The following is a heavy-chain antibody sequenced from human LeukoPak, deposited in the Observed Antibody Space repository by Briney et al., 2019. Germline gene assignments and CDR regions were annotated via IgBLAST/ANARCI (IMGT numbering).Heavy chain of an antibody. Sequence: ASVKVSCKASGYTFTSYYMHWVRQAPGQGLEWMGIINPSGGSTSYAQKFQGRVTMTRDMSTSTVYMELSSLRSDDTAVYYCAGAGLEYFQHWGQGTLVTVSS. J-gene: IGHJ1*01. CDR2: INPSGGST. CDR1: GYTFTSYY. V-gene: IGHV1-46*01. CDR3: AGAGLEYFQH.